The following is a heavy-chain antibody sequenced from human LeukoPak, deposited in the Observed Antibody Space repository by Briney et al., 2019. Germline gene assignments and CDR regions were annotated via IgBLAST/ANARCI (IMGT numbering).Heavy chain of an antibody. CDR3: ARALRTVWGYYFDY. J-gene: IGHJ4*02. Sequence: GGSLRLSCTVSGFTFEDHGMSWVRPGPGRGREWVCGINWNGGRTGYVDSVKGRFTISRDNAKNSLYLLMNSLRAEDTAVYYCARALRTVWGYYFDYWGQGTLVTVSS. CDR1: GFTFEDHG. V-gene: IGHV3-20*04. CDR2: INWNGGRT. D-gene: IGHD4-17*01.